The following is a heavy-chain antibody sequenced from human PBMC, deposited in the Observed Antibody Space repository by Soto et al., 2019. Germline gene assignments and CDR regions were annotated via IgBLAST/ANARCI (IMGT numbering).Heavy chain of an antibody. D-gene: IGHD5-18*01. CDR3: ASVPRGDSYSYRDSGGGMDV. Sequence: KGLVWVSRINSDGSSKSCADSVKGRFTISRDNAKNTLYLQMNSLRAEDTAVYYCASVPRGDSYSYRDSGGGMDVRGHGTT. V-gene: IGHV3-74*01. J-gene: IGHJ6*02. CDR2: INSDGSSK.